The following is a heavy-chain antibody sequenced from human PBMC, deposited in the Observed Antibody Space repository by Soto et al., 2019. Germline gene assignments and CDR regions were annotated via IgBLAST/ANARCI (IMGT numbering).Heavy chain of an antibody. D-gene: IGHD3-9*01. CDR3: ARGRYDILTGYYNYYYYGMDV. V-gene: IGHV3-33*01. CDR1: GFTFSSYG. CDR2: IWYDGSNK. Sequence: QVQLVESGGGVVQPGRSLRLSCAASGFTFSSYGMHWVRQAPGKGLEWVAVIWYDGSNKYYADSVKGRFTISRDNSKKTLYLQMNSLRAEDTAVYYCARGRYDILTGYYNYYYYGMDVWGQGTTVTVSS. J-gene: IGHJ6*02.